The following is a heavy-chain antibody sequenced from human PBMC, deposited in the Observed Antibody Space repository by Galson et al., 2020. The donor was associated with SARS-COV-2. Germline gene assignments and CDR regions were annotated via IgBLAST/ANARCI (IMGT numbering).Heavy chain of an antibody. J-gene: IGHJ4*02. Sequence: AASLKNKNYAMHWLRQAPSKGLKYVSAIISNRAPSFYAHSVNGRFTMSRDNSKNMFYLQMTDLRLDDTAFSYCLSYSSTRQNYLGQGTLVTVSS. CDR2: IISNRAPS. V-gene: IGHV3-64D*06. CDR3: LSYSSTRQNY. D-gene: IGHD2-2*01. CDR1: SLKNKNYA.